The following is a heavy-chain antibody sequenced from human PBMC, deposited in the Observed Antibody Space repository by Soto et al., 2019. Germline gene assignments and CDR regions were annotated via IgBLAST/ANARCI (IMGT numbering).Heavy chain of an antibody. CDR1: GFTFSTYA. J-gene: IGHJ4*02. V-gene: IGHV3-23*01. D-gene: IGHD3-3*01. CDR2: LSGNSGTT. CDR3: AKGSKFTIFSPNDY. Sequence: EVQLLESGGGLVQPGGSLRLSCAASGFTFSTYAMTWVRQAPGKGLEWVSALSGNSGTTYSADSVKGRFTISRDNSRNTLSLQMSSLRAEATALYYCAKGSKFTIFSPNDYWGQGTLVTVSS.